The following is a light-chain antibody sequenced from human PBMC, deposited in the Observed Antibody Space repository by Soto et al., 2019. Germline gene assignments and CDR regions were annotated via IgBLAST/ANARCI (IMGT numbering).Light chain of an antibody. CDR3: QHYNNRPLT. CDR2: GAS. V-gene: IGKV3-15*01. Sequence: ETVITQSPATLSVSPGERATLSWRASQSVSSTLAWYQQKPGQAPRLLIYGASTRDTGIPVRFSGSGSGTEFTLTISSLQSEDFEVYYCQHYNNRPLTFGGGTKVDIK. CDR1: QSVSST. J-gene: IGKJ4*01.